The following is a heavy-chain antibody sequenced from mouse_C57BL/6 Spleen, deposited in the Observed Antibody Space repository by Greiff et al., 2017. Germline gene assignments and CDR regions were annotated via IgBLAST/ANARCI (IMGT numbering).Heavy chain of an antibody. D-gene: IGHD2-4*01. CDR3: ARDYDDYAMDY. V-gene: IGHV1-55*01. CDR2: IYPGSGST. J-gene: IGHJ4*01. Sequence: QVQLQQPGAELVQPGASVKMSCKASGYTFTSYWITWVKQRPGQGLEWIGDIYPGSGSTNYNETFKSKATLTVDTSSSTAYMQLSSLTSEDSAVYYCARDYDDYAMDYWGQGTSVTVSS. CDR1: GYTFTSYW.